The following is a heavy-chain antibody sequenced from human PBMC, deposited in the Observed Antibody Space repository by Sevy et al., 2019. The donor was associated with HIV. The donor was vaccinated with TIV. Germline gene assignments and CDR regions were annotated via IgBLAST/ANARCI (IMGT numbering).Heavy chain of an antibody. CDR2: INPNSGGT. CDR3: AREKTYYYGCRGYSLVAFDI. V-gene: IGHV1-2*02. Sequence: ASVKVSCKASGYTFTGYYMHWVRQVPGQGLEWMGWINPNSGGTNYAQKFQGRVTMTRDTCISTAYMEQSRLRSDDTAVYYCAREKTYYYGCRGYSLVAFDIWGQGTMVTVSS. D-gene: IGHD3-22*01. CDR1: GYTFTGYY. J-gene: IGHJ3*02.